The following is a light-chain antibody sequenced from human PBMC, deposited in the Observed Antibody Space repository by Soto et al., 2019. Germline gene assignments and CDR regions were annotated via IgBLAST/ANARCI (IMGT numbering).Light chain of an antibody. V-gene: IGLV2-8*01. CDR3: SSYTSSSTL. CDR1: SSDVGGYNY. J-gene: IGLJ1*01. CDR2: EVS. Sequence: QSVLTQPPSASGSPGQSVTISCTGTSSDVGGYNYVSWYQQHPGKAPKLMIYEVSKRPSGVPDRFSGSKSGNTASLTVSELQAEDEADYCCSSYTSSSTLFGTGTKVTVL.